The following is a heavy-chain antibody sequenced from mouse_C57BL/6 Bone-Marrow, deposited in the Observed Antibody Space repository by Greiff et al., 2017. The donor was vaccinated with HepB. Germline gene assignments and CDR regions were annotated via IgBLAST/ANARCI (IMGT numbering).Heavy chain of an antibody. CDR2: INPYNGGT. J-gene: IGHJ3*01. CDR3: ARGVSY. Sequence: EVQGVESGPVLVKPGASVKMSCKASGYTFTDYYMNWVKQSHGKSLEWIGVINPYNGGTSYNQKFKGKATLTVDKSSSTAYMELNSLTSEDSAVYYCARGVSYWGQGTLVTVSA. V-gene: IGHV1-19*01. CDR1: GYTFTDYY.